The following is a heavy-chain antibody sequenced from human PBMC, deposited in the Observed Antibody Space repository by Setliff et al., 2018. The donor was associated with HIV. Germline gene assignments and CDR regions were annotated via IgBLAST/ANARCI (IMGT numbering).Heavy chain of an antibody. V-gene: IGHV4-34*01. Sequence: LSLTCAVYGGSFNDYYWTWIRQPPGKGLEWIGEIDHSGNIKYHASLKSRVTVSKDTSKNQISLKLRSVTAADTAVYYCARGLNYYGSGSYLPLGYWGQGTLVTVSS. CDR1: GGSFNDYY. CDR3: ARGLNYYGSGSYLPLGY. CDR2: IDHSGNI. J-gene: IGHJ4*02. D-gene: IGHD3-10*01.